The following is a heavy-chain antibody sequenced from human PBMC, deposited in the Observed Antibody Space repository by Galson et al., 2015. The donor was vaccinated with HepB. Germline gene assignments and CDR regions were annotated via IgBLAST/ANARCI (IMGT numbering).Heavy chain of an antibody. CDR1: GGSISSSSYY. V-gene: IGHV4-39*01. CDR3: ARHRSGDPHYYYYGTDV. J-gene: IGHJ6*02. D-gene: IGHD7-27*01. CDR2: IYYSGST. Sequence: SETLSLTCTVSGGSISSSSYYWGWIRQPPGKGLEWIGSIYYSGSTYYNPSLKSRVTISVDTSKNQFSLKLSSVTAADTAVYYCARHRSGDPHYYYYGTDVWGQGTTVTVSS.